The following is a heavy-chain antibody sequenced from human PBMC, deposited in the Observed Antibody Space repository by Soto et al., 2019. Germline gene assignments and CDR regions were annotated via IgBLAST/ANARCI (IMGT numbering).Heavy chain of an antibody. V-gene: IGHV3-21*01. CDR2: MTSSGTYI. D-gene: IGHD1-1*01. J-gene: IGHJ6*02. CDR1: GFTFGSDS. Sequence: SLRLSCAASGFTFGSDSMTWVRQAPGKGLEWVSSMTSSGTYIYYADSVKGRFTISRDNAKNSLYLQMNSLRAEDTAVYYCARASTLYYYYYYGMDVWGQGTTVTVS. CDR3: ARASTLYYYYYYGMDV.